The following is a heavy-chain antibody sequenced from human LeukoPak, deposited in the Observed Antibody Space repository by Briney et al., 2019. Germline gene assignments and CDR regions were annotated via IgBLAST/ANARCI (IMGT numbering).Heavy chain of an antibody. J-gene: IGHJ4*02. D-gene: IGHD3-22*01. CDR3: ARGRGSGYLFDY. V-gene: IGHV4-34*01. CDR1: GGSFSGYY. CDR2: INHSGST. Sequence: SETLSLTCAVYGGSFSGYYWSWIRQPPGKGLEWIGEINHSGSTNYNPSLKSRVTISVDTSKNQFSLKLSSVTAADTAVYYCARGRGSGYLFDYWGQGTLVTVCS.